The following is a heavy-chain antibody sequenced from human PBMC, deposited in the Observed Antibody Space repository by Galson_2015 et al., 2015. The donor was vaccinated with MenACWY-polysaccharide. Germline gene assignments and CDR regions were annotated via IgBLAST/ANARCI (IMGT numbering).Heavy chain of an antibody. CDR3: ARDVDKTGYYFDY. CDR1: GYIFTNNG. CDR2: INAGNGDT. J-gene: IGHJ4*02. Sequence: SVKVSCKASGYIFTNNGMHWVRQAPGQRLEWMGWINAGNGDTRYSQNFQGRVTITRDTSANTVYMELSSLRSEDTAEYFCARDVDKTGYYFDYWGQGTLVTVSS. D-gene: IGHD3-9*01. V-gene: IGHV1-3*01.